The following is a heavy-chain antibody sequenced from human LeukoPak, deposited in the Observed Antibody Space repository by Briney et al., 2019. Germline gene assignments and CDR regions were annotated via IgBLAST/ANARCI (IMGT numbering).Heavy chain of an antibody. Sequence: ASVKVSCKASGYTFTSYGISWVRQAPEQGLGWRGWICASNSNTNYVQKFQGRVTMPTDTSTSTAYMELRSLRSDDTAVYYCARDFPGYSSGWPPGSAFDIWGQGTMVTVSS. D-gene: IGHD6-19*01. CDR3: ARDFPGYSSGWPPGSAFDI. CDR2: ICASNSNT. V-gene: IGHV1-18*01. J-gene: IGHJ3*02. CDR1: GYTFTSYG.